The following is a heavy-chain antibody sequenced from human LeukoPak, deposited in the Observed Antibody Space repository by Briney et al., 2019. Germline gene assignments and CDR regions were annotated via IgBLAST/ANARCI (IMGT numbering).Heavy chain of an antibody. D-gene: IGHD1-26*01. CDR3: ARGVGNEGLTI. CDR2: IDPYSGNT. J-gene: IGHJ3*02. CDR1: GYTFKSYA. V-gene: IGHV1-18*01. Sequence: GASVKVSCKASGYTFKSYAITWVRQAPGQGLEWMGWIDPYSGNTNYAQKFQDRVTMTTETFTSTADMEVTSLRSDDTAVYYCARGVGNEGLTIWGQGTLVTVSS.